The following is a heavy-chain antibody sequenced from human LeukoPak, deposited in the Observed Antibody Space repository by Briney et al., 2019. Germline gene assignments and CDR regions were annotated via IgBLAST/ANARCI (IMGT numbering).Heavy chain of an antibody. CDR3: AKRGKYYYGSGLLYGMTS. Sequence: GGSLRLSCAASGFTFSSYAMSWVRQAPGKGLEWVSVISSSGGSTYYADSVKGRFTISRDKSKNTLYLQMNSLRAEDTAVYYCAKRGKYYYGSGLLYGMTSGAKGPRSPSP. D-gene: IGHD3-10*01. CDR2: ISSSGGST. CDR1: GFTFSSYA. J-gene: IGHJ6*02. V-gene: IGHV3-23*01.